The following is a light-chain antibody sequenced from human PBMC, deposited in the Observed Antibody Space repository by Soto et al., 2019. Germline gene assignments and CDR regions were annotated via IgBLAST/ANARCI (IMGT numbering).Light chain of an antibody. CDR3: QQYNNWPRT. CDR1: QSVSSY. Sequence: VMTQSPGTLSVSAGERATLSCRASQSVSSYLAWYQQKPGQAPRLLIYDTSNRATGIPARFSGSGSGTDFTLTISGLQSEDFAVYFCQQYNNWPRTFGQGTKVDIK. CDR2: DTS. J-gene: IGKJ1*01. V-gene: IGKV3-15*01.